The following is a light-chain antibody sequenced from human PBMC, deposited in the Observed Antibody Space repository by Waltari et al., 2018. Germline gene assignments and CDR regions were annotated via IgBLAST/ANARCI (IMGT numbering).Light chain of an antibody. CDR1: QSVSSY. CDR3: QQRSNWYT. V-gene: IGKV3-11*01. CDR2: DAS. J-gene: IGKJ2*01. Sequence: TQSPATLSLSPGERATLSCRASQSVSSYLAWYQQKPGQAPRLLIYDASNRATGIPARFSGSGSGTDFTLTISSLEPEDFAVYYCQQRSNWYTFGQGTKLEIK.